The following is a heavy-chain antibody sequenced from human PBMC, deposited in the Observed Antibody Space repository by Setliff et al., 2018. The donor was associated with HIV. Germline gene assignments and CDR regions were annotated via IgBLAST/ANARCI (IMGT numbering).Heavy chain of an antibody. CDR2: INNDGSRT. Sequence: GGSLRLSCATSGFTFSSYWMHWVRQAPGKGLVWVSRINNDGSRTSYADSVKGRFTIPRDNAKNTLYVQMNSLRAEDTAVYYCARDQAWPYSSSSSGFDYWGQGTLVTVSS. D-gene: IGHD6-6*01. V-gene: IGHV3-74*01. CDR3: ARDQAWPYSSSSSGFDY. CDR1: GFTFSSYW. J-gene: IGHJ4*02.